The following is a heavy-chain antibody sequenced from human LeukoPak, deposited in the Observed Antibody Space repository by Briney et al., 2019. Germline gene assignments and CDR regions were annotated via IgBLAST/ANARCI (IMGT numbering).Heavy chain of an antibody. D-gene: IGHD3-3*01. Sequence: SETLSLTCTVSGGSISSSSYYWGWIRQPPGKGLEWIGSIYYSGSTNYNPSLKSRVTISVDTSKNQFSLKLSSVTAADTAVYYCARSASSYDFWSGYSQPFDYWGQGTLVTVSS. CDR2: IYYSGST. V-gene: IGHV4-39*07. J-gene: IGHJ4*02. CDR3: ARSASSYDFWSGYSQPFDY. CDR1: GGSISSSSYY.